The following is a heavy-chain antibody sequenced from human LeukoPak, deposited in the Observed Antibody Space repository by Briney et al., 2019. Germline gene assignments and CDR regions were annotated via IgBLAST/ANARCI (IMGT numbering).Heavy chain of an antibody. J-gene: IGHJ4*02. CDR2: LYHGGST. CDR3: AKNFYGSGSYLEGRFDY. V-gene: IGHV3-66*02. CDR1: GVIVRSNY. Sequence: GGSLRLSCVGSGVIVRSNYMTWVRQAPGKGLEWVSILYHGGSTYYADSVKGRFTISRDNSKNTLYVQMNSLRAEDTAVYYCAKNFYGSGSYLEGRFDYWGQGTLVTVSS. D-gene: IGHD3-10*01.